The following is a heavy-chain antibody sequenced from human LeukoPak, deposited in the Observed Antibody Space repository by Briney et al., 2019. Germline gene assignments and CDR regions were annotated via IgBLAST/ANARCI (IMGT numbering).Heavy chain of an antibody. J-gene: IGHJ5*02. V-gene: IGHV1-18*01. CDR1: GYTFTSYG. CDR3: ARTLYYYDSSGYLRPPNWFDP. D-gene: IGHD3-22*01. Sequence: ASVKVSCKASGYTFTSYGISWVRQAPGQGLEWMGWISAYNGNTNYAQKLQGRVTMTTDTSTSTAYMELRSLRSDDTAVYYCARTLYYYDSSGYLRPPNWFDPWGQGTLVTVSS. CDR2: ISAYNGNT.